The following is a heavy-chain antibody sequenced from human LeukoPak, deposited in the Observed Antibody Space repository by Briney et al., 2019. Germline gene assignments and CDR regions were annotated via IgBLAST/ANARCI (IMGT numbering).Heavy chain of an antibody. Sequence: TSETLSLTCTVSGGSISSYYWNWIRQPPGKGLEWIGYINYSGSTNYNPSLKSRVTISADTSKNQFSLKLSSVTAADTAVYYCARDIVEDPFWGQGTMVTVSS. CDR2: INYSGST. V-gene: IGHV4-59*12. CDR1: GGSISSYY. D-gene: IGHD3-22*01. CDR3: ARDIVEDPF. J-gene: IGHJ3*01.